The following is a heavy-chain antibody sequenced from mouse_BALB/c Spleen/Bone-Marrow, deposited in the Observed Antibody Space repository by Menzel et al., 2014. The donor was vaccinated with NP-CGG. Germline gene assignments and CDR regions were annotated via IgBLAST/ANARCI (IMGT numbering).Heavy chain of an antibody. D-gene: IGHD2-3*01. J-gene: IGHJ3*01. Sequence: VQLKESGAELVKPGASVKLSCTASGFNIKDTYMHWVKQRPEQGLEWIGGIDPANGNTKYDPKFQGKATITADTSSNTAYLQLSSLTSEDTAVYYCARSLYDGYFSWFAYWGQGTLVTVSA. CDR3: ARSLYDGYFSWFAY. CDR1: GFNIKDTY. V-gene: IGHV14-3*02. CDR2: IDPANGNT.